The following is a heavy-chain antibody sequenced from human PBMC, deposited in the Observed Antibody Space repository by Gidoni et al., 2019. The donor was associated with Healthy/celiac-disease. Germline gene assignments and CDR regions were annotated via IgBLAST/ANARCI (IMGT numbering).Heavy chain of an antibody. CDR1: G. J-gene: IGHJ4*02. CDR3: AKDLDVDTV. V-gene: IGHV3-23*01. CDR2: ISGSGGST. Sequence: GMSWVRQAPGKGLEWVSAISGSGGSTYYADSVKGRFTISRDNSKNTLYLQMNSLRAEDTAVYYCAKDLDVDTVWGQGTLVTVSS. D-gene: IGHD3-3*01.